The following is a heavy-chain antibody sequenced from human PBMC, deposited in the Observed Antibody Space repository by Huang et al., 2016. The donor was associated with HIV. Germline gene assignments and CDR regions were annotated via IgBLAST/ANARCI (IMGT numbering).Heavy chain of an antibody. D-gene: IGHD3-16*01. CDR1: GGSFSRYY. V-gene: IGHV4-34*02. CDR2: INHLGNT. CDR3: AREVMISFGGPFDP. Sequence: QVQLQQWGAGLLKPLETLSLTCAVYGGSFSRYYWNWIRQSPGKGLEWIGQINHLGNTIYNPSLESRVTMSVDTSKNQFSLKLKSVTGADTAIYYCAREVMISFGGPFDPWGQGTLVTVSS. J-gene: IGHJ5*02.